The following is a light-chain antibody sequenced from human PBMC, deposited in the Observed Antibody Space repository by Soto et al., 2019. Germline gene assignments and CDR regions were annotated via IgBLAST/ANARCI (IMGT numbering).Light chain of an antibody. CDR3: QQYYSTPFT. V-gene: IGKV4-1*01. CDR1: QSVLYSSNNRNY. J-gene: IGKJ3*01. Sequence: DIVMTQSPDSLAESLGERATINCKSSQSVLYSSNNRNYLAWYQQKLGQPPKLLIYWASTRESGVPDRFSGSGSGTDFTLTISGLQAEDVAVYYGQQYYSTPFTFGPGTKVDI. CDR2: WAS.